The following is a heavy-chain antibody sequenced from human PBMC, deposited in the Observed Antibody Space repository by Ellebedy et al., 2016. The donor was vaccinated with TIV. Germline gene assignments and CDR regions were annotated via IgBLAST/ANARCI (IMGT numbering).Heavy chain of an antibody. V-gene: IGHV5-51*01. CDR3: GTYIHGSHHINN. CDR1: GYTFSSYW. D-gene: IGHD5-18*01. CDR2: VFSGDSTT. J-gene: IGHJ4*02. Sequence: GESLKISCEHSGYTFSSYWFSWVRQMPGKGLEWIGIVFSGDSTTIYSPSFQGHVTISADKSFTTAYLQWSSLEASDTAIYFCGTYIHGSHHINNWGQGTLVTVSS.